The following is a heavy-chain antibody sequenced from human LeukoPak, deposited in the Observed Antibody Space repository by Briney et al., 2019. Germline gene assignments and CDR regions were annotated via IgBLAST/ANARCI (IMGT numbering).Heavy chain of an antibody. CDR1: GFVFSNFG. V-gene: IGHV3-23*01. J-gene: IGHJ3*01. CDR2: ISGSGDQT. D-gene: IGHD6-13*01. CDR3: AKASTSYSSRV. Sequence: GGSLRLSCGASGFVFSNFGLIWIRQPPGKGLEWVSAISGSGDQTYYSDSVKGRFTISRDNSKKMLFLQMNTVRAEDTAVYYCAKASTSYSSRVWGQGTMVTVSS.